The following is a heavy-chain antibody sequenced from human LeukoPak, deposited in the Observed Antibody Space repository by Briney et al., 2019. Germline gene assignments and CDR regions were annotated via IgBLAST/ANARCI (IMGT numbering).Heavy chain of an antibody. D-gene: IGHD3-22*01. CDR2: ISAYNGNT. CDR1: GHTFTSYG. V-gene: IGHV1-18*01. J-gene: IGHJ5*02. CDR3: ARDFSHGGWYYYDSSGSNWFDP. Sequence: ASVKVSCKASGHTFTSYGISWVRQAPGQGLEWMGWISAYNGNTNYAQKLQGRVTMTTDTSTSTAYMELRSLRSDDTAVYYCARDFSHGGWYYYDSSGSNWFDPWGQGTLVTVSS.